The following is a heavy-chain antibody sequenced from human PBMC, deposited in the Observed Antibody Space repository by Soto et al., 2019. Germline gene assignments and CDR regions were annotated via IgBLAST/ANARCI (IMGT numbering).Heavy chain of an antibody. CDR3: ARNFWSGTNWFDP. V-gene: IGHV1-2*02. CDR1: GYTFTAYY. J-gene: IGHJ5*02. D-gene: IGHD3-3*01. Sequence: ASVKVSCKASGYTFTAYYMHWVRQAPGQGLEWMGWINPNSGGTNYAQKFQGRVTMTRDTSISTAYMELTRLRSDDTAVYYCARNFWSGTNWFDPWGQGTLVTSPQ. CDR2: INPNSGGT.